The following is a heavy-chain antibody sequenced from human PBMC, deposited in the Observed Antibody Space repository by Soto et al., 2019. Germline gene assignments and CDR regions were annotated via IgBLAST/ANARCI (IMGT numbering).Heavy chain of an antibody. J-gene: IGHJ4*02. V-gene: IGHV2-5*02. Sequence: QITLKESGPTLVKPTQTLTLTCTFSGFSLSSTRVAVGWIRQPPGKALEWLALIYWDDDKRYSPFLKSRLTITKDTSKNQVVLTMTNMDPVDTATYYCSHTVVAGLGYYFDYWGQGPLVTVSS. CDR3: SHTVVAGLGYYFDY. D-gene: IGHD6-19*01. CDR1: GFSLSSTRVA. CDR2: IYWDDDK.